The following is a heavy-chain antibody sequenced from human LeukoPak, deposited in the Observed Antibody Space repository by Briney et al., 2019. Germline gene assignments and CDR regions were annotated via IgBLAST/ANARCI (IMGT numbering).Heavy chain of an antibody. D-gene: IGHD1-7*01. V-gene: IGHV3-30-3*01. J-gene: IGHJ4*02. CDR1: GFTFSSYA. Sequence: GGSLRLSCAASGFTFSSYAMHWVRQAPGKGLEWVAVISYDGSNKYYADSVKGRFTISRNNSKNTLYLQMNSLRAEDTAVYYCARGGERNWNYGGFDYWGQGTLVTVSS. CDR3: ARGGERNWNYGGFDY. CDR2: ISYDGSNK.